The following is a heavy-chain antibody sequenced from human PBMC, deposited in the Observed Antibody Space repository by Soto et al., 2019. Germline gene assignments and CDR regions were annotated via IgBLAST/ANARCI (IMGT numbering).Heavy chain of an antibody. CDR3: ARVPVRVGSGRFDYFDY. J-gene: IGHJ4*02. CDR1: GYAFTSYA. V-gene: IGHV1-3*01. CDR2: INAGNGNT. D-gene: IGHD1-26*01. Sequence: ASVKVSCKASGYAFTSYAMHWVRQAPGQRLEWMGWINAGNGNTKYSQKFQGRVTITRDTSASTAYMELSSLRSEDTAVYYCARVPVRVGSGRFDYFDYWGQGTLVTVSS.